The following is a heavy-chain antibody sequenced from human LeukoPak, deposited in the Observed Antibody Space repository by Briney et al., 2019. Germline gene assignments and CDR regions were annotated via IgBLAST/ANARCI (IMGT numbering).Heavy chain of an antibody. CDR1: GGSMTSSSYF. D-gene: IGHD6-13*01. Sequence: PSETLSLTCTVSGGSMTSSSYFWGWIRQTPGKGLEWIGSIYYKGNTYYNPSLKSRVTISLDTSKNLFSLKLNSVTAADTAVYYCASGLIAAAGADAFDIWGQGTMVTVSS. CDR3: ASGLIAAAGADAFDI. V-gene: IGHV4-39*07. J-gene: IGHJ3*02. CDR2: IYYKGNT.